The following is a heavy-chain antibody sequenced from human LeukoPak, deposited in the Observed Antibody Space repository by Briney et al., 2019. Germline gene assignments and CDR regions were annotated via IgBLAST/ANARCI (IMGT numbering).Heavy chain of an antibody. CDR3: AKSILTYYYDSSGPDWFDP. D-gene: IGHD3-22*01. CDR2: IYSGGST. CDR1: GFTVTSSY. Sequence: GGSLRLSCAASGFTVTSSYMSWVRQAPGKGLEWVSVIYSGGSTYYADSVKGRFTISRHNSKNTLYLQMNSLRAEDTAVYYCAKSILTYYYDSSGPDWFDPWGQGTLVTVSS. V-gene: IGHV3-53*04. J-gene: IGHJ5*02.